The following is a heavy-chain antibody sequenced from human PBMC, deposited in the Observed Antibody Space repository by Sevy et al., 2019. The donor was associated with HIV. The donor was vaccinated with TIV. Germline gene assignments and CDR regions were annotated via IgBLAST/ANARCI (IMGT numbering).Heavy chain of an antibody. V-gene: IGHV3-23*01. J-gene: IGHJ5*02. CDR2: ISGSGGST. Sequence: GGSLRLSCAASGFTFSSYAMSWVRQAPGKGLEWVSAISGSGGSTYYADSVKGRFTISRDNSKNTLYLQMNSLRAEDTTVYYCAKDLRGSSSWYNWFDPWGQGTLVTVSS. CDR1: GFTFSSYA. CDR3: AKDLRGSSSWYNWFDP. D-gene: IGHD6-13*01.